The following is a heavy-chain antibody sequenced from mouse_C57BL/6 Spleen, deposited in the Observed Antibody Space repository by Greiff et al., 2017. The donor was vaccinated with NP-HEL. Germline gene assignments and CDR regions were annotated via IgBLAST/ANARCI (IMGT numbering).Heavy chain of an antibody. CDR1: GYTFTSYW. CDR3: ARFITPVRPYWYFDV. V-gene: IGHV1-53*01. D-gene: IGHD1-1*01. J-gene: IGHJ1*03. CDR2: INPSNGGT. Sequence: QVQLQQPGTELVKPGASVKLSCKASGYTFTSYWMHWVKQRPGQGLEWIGNINPSNGGTNYNEKFKSKATLTVDKSSSTAYMQLSSLTSEDSAVYYCARFITPVRPYWYFDVWGTGTTVTVSS.